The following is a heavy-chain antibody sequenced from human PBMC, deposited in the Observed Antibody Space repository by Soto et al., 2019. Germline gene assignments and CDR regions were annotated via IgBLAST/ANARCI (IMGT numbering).Heavy chain of an antibody. D-gene: IGHD5-12*01. J-gene: IGHJ4*02. Sequence: SETLSLTCTVSGGSISSYYWSWIRQPPGKGLEWIGYIYYSGSTNYNPSLKSRVTISVDTSKNQFSLKLSSVTAADTAVYYCARLSRDGYNYFDYWGQGTLVTVSS. CDR3: ARLSRDGYNYFDY. V-gene: IGHV4-59*01. CDR1: GGSISSYY. CDR2: IYYSGST.